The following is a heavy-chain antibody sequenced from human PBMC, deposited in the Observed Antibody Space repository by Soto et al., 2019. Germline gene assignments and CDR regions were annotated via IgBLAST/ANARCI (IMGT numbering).Heavy chain of an antibody. CDR1: GFTFTSSA. CDR3: ASSIVGDAEHFPFDY. D-gene: IGHD1-26*01. J-gene: IGHJ4*02. Sequence: QMQLVQSGPEVKKPGTSVKVSCKASGFTFTSSAVQWVRQARGQRLEWIGWIVVGSGNTNYAQKFQERVTITADESTSTAYMELSSLRSEDTAVYYCASSIVGDAEHFPFDYWGQGTLVTVSS. V-gene: IGHV1-58*01. CDR2: IVVGSGNT.